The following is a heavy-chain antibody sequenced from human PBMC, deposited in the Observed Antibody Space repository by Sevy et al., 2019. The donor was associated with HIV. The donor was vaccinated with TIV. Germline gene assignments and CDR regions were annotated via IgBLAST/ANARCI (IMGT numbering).Heavy chain of an antibody. CDR3: AKGDRTFYGLDV. V-gene: IGHV3-23*01. CDR2: ISGSGGST. Sequence: GGSLRLSCAASGFTFSTYAMSWVRQAPGKGLEWVSAISGSGGSTYYADSLKGRFTIFRDNSKNTLSLQMNSLRAEDTAVYYCAKGDRTFYGLDVWGQGTTVNVSS. D-gene: IGHD2-15*01. J-gene: IGHJ6*02. CDR1: GFTFSTYA.